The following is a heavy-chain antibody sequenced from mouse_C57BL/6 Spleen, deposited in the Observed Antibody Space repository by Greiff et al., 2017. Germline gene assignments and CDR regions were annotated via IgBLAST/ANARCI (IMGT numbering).Heavy chain of an antibody. J-gene: IGHJ1*03. CDR1: GYTFTSYW. V-gene: IGHV1-69*01. Sequence: QVQLQQSGAELVMPGASVKLSCKASGYTFTSYWMHWVKQRPGQGLEWIGEIDPSDSYTNYNQKFKGKSTLTVDKSSSTAYMQLSSLTSEDSAVYYCARWSMVTGYFDVWGTGTTVTVSS. CDR3: ARWSMVTGYFDV. D-gene: IGHD2-2*01. CDR2: IDPSDSYT.